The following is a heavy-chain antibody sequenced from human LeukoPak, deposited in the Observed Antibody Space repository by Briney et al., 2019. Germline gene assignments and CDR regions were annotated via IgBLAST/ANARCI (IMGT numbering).Heavy chain of an antibody. D-gene: IGHD5-24*01. Sequence: QPGGSLRLSCAPSGFTFSSYAMSWVRQAPGKGLEWVSTISASGGSTYYADSAKGRFTISRDNSKNTLYLQMNSLRTEDTALYYCAKDGVEMATIIGFFYFDYWGQGTLVTVSS. CDR2: ISASGGST. J-gene: IGHJ4*02. CDR3: AKDGVEMATIIGFFYFDY. V-gene: IGHV3-23*01. CDR1: GFTFSSYA.